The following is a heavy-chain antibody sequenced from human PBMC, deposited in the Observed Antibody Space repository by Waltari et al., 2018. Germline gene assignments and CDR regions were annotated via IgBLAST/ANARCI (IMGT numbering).Heavy chain of an antibody. Sequence: QVQLQESGPGLVKPSETLSLTCTVSGGSISSYYWSWIRQPPGKGLEWIGYIYYSGSTNYNPSLKSRVTRSVDTSKNQFSLKLSSVTAADTAVYYCARLRYSSGWPFDYWGQGTLVTVSS. CDR3: ARLRYSSGWPFDY. V-gene: IGHV4-59*01. CDR1: GGSISSYY. D-gene: IGHD6-19*01. CDR2: IYYSGST. J-gene: IGHJ4*02.